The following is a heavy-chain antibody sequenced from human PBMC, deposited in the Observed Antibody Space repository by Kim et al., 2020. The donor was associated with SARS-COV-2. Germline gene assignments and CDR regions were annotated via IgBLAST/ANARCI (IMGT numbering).Heavy chain of an antibody. Sequence: DSVKGRFTISRDNSKNTLYLQMNSLRAEDTAVYYCANAGRAGLNRPFDYWGQGTLVTVSS. CDR3: ANAGRAGLNRPFDY. D-gene: IGHD6-19*01. V-gene: IGHV3-30*02. J-gene: IGHJ4*02.